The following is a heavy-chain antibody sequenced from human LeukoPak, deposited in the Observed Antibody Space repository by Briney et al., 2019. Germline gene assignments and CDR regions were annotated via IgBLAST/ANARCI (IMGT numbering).Heavy chain of an antibody. CDR3: ATDNWNYGGYYYYYYMDV. J-gene: IGHJ6*03. CDR2: IYYSGST. V-gene: IGHV4-39*07. D-gene: IGHD1-7*01. CDR1: GGSISSSSYY. Sequence: PSETLSLTCTVSGGSISSSSYYWGWIRQPPGKGLEWIGSIYYSGSTYYNPSLKSRVTISVDTSKNQFSLKLSSVTAADTAVYYCATDNWNYGGYYYYYYMDVWGNGTTVTVSS.